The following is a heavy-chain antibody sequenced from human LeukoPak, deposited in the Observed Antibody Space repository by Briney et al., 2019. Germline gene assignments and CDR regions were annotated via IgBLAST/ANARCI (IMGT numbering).Heavy chain of an antibody. D-gene: IGHD6-19*01. CDR1: GFTFSSYG. CDR2: IRYDGSNK. CDR3: ARDRVRSSGWSLDY. J-gene: IGHJ4*02. Sequence: GGSLRLSCAASGFTFSSYGMHWVRQAPGKGLEWVAFIRYDGSNKYYADSVKGRFTISRDNSKNTLYLQMNSLRAEDTAVYYCARDRVRSSGWSLDYWGQGTLVTVSS. V-gene: IGHV3-30*02.